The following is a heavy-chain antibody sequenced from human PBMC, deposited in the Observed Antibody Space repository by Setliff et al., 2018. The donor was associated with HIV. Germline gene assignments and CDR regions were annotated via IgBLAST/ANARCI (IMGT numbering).Heavy chain of an antibody. CDR3: ASRLSRTSPFDY. Sequence: GGSLRLSCVTSGFTFSRYGMHWIRQAPGKGLEYVSAIDGGGRDTLYTNSVEGRFTISRDNSKNTLYLQMDNLREEDMDVYYCASRLSRTSPFDYWGQGTLVTVSS. V-gene: IGHV3-64*01. CDR2: IDGGGRDT. D-gene: IGHD2-8*01. J-gene: IGHJ4*02. CDR1: GFTFSRYG.